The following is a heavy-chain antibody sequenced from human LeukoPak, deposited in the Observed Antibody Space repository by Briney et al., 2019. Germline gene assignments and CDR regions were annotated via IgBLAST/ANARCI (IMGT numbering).Heavy chain of an antibody. D-gene: IGHD6-19*01. Sequence: ASVKVSCKASGYTFTSYYMHWVRQAPGQGLEWMGIINPSGGSTSYAQKFQGRVTMTRDMSTSTVYMELSSLRSEDTAVYYCARALNSGWYQNAFDIWGQGTMVTVSS. CDR1: GYTFTSYY. CDR3: ARALNSGWYQNAFDI. CDR2: INPSGGST. J-gene: IGHJ3*02. V-gene: IGHV1-46*01.